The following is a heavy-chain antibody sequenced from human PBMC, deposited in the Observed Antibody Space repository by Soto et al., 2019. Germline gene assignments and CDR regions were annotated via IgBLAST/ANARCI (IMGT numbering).Heavy chain of an antibody. CDR2: IFYSGST. CDR3: ARRYGWLYFDY. Sequence: SEPLSHTCTVSGYSISSSNYFWGWIRQPPGKGLEWIGTIFYSGSTYYNPSLKSRVTISVDTSKNQFSLKLTSVTAADTALYYCARRYGWLYFDYWGQG. V-gene: IGHV4-39*01. CDR1: GYSISSSNYF. D-gene: IGHD3-10*01. J-gene: IGHJ4*02.